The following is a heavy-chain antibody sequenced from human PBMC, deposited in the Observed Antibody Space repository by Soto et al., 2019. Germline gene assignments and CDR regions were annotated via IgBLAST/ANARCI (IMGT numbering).Heavy chain of an antibody. J-gene: IGHJ5*02. CDR3: ARVRGNQLLGWFDP. CDR2: IYHSGTT. CDR1: GGSISSGGYY. D-gene: IGHD2-2*01. Sequence: QVQLQESGPGLVKPSQTLSLTCTVSGGSISSGGYYWSWIRQHPGKGLEWIGYIYHSGTTYYNPSLKSRXXXXVXXXKNQFSXXXXXXTAAXXAXYXCARVRGNQLLGWFDPWGQGTLVTVSS. V-gene: IGHV4-31*03.